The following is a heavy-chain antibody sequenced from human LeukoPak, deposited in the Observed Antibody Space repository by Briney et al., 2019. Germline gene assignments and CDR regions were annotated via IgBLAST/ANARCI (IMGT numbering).Heavy chain of an antibody. J-gene: IGHJ4*02. CDR3: ARGIVVATALGFDY. CDR2: INADTGDT. CDR1: GYTFTSYG. D-gene: IGHD2-21*02. V-gene: IGHV1-3*01. Sequence: ASVKVSCKASGYTFTSYGISWVRQAPGQRPEWMGWINADTGDTKYSQNFQGRVTITRDTSASTAYIELSSLRSADTAVYYCARGIVVATALGFDYWGQGTLVTVSS.